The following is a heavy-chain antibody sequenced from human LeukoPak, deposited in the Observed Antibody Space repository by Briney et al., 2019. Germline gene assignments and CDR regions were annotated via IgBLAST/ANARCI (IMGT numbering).Heavy chain of an antibody. D-gene: IGHD4-17*01. CDR1: GFTFSSYG. CDR3: ATAPTVTLRYFDY. Sequence: GGSLRLSCAASGFTFSSYGMHWVRQAPGKGLEWVAVISYDGSNKYYADSVKGRFTISRDNSKNTLYLQMNSLRAEDTAVYYCATAPTVTLRYFDYWGQGTLVTVS. CDR2: ISYDGSNK. V-gene: IGHV3-30*03. J-gene: IGHJ4*02.